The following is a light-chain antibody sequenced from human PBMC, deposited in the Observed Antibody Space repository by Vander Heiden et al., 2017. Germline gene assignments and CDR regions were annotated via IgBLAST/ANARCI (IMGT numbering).Light chain of an antibody. J-gene: IGKJ1*01. CDR1: PTISINY. V-gene: IGKV1-39*01. CDR2: AAS. CDR3: QQNNSAPRT. Sequence: IQITQLPSYLSSSGGDRVTITCPASPTISINYLNWYQQKPGKAPKLLIYAASSLQSGVPSRFSGSGSGTDFTLSISSLQPEDFATYFCQQNNSAPRTFGQGTKVEMK.